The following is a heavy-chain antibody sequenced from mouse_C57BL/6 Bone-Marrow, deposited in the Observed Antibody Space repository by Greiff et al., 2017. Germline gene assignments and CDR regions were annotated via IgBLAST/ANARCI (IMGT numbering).Heavy chain of an antibody. J-gene: IGHJ3*01. Sequence: VQLQQPGAELVKPGASVKLSCKASGYTFTSYWMHWVKQRPGQGLEWIGMIHPPSCSTNYNEKFKSKATLTVDKSSSTAYMQLSSLTAEDSAVYYCAPSPFAYWGQGTLVTVSA. CDR1: GYTFTSYW. V-gene: IGHV1-64*01. CDR3: APSPFAY. CDR2: IHPPSCST.